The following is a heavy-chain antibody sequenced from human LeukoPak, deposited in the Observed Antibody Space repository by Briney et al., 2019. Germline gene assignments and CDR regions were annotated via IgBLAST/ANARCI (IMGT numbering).Heavy chain of an antibody. CDR1: GGSISSYY. V-gene: IGHV4-4*07. Sequence: KASETLSLTCTVSGGSISSYYWSWIRQPAGKGLEWIGRIYTSGSTNYNPSLKSRVTMSVDTSKNQFSLKLSSVTAADTAVYYCARERYSSGWYGLLDYWGQGTLVTVSS. CDR3: ARERYSSGWYGLLDY. CDR2: IYTSGST. J-gene: IGHJ4*02. D-gene: IGHD6-19*01.